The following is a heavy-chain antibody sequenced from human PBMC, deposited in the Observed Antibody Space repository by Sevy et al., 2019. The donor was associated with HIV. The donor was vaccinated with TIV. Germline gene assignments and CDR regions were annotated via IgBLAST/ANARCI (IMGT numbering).Heavy chain of an antibody. Sequence: GSLRLSCAASGFTFNTYTMNWVRQAPGKGLEWVSSSSSSRSYIYYADSVKGRFTISRDNAKNSLYLQMDSLTAEDTAVYYCARDWTTVTSTPTFDYWGQGILVTVSS. CDR1: GFTFNTYT. CDR3: ARDWTTVTSTPTFDY. J-gene: IGHJ4*02. D-gene: IGHD4-17*01. V-gene: IGHV3-21*01. CDR2: SSSSRSYI.